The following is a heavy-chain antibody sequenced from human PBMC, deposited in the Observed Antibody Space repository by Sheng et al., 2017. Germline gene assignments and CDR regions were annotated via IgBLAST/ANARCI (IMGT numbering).Heavy chain of an antibody. CDR2: IIPILGIA. V-gene: IGHV1-69*02. J-gene: IGHJ6*03. Sequence: QVQLVQSGAEVKKPGSSVKVSCKASGGTFSSYTISWVRQAPGQGLEWMGRIIPILGIANYAQKFQGRVTITADKSTSTAYMELSSLRSEDTAVYYCAAVAGISYYYYYMDVWGKGTTVTVSS. D-gene: IGHD6-19*01. CDR3: AAVAGISYYYYYMDV. CDR1: GGTFSSYT.